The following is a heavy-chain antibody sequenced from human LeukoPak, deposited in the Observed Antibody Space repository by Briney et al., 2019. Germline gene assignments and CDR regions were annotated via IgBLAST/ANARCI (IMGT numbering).Heavy chain of an antibody. V-gene: IGHV3-74*01. D-gene: IGHD5-18*01. CDR3: VRDLPQTGYSYDY. CDR1: GFTFKNYW. Sequence: PGGSLRLSCAASGFTFKNYWMHWVRQAPGTGLVLVSRIDHDGSGTSYADSVKGRFTVSRDNAKSTLYLQMNTLRAEDTAVYYCVRDLPQTGYSYDYWGQGTLVTVSS. CDR2: IDHDGSGT. J-gene: IGHJ4*02.